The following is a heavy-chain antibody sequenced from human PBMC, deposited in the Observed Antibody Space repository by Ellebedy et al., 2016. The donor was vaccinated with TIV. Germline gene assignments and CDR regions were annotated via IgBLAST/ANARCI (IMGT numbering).Heavy chain of an antibody. J-gene: IGHJ3*02. V-gene: IGHV3-7*01. CDR2: IDQNGGEK. D-gene: IGHD1-14*01. CDR3: ARETPNRAFDI. CDR1: GFTFSHYY. Sequence: PGGSLRVSCAASGFTFSHYYMTWVRQAPGKGLEWVANIDQNGGEKSYVDSVKGRFTISRDNAKNSLFLQMNSLRAEDTAVYYCARETPNRAFDIWGQGAMVTVSS.